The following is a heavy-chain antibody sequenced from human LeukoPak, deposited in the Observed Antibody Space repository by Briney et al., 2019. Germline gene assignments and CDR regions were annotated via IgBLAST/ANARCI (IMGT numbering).Heavy chain of an antibody. V-gene: IGHV3-23*01. Sequence: GGSLRLPCAASGYTFSNYAMGWVRQAPGKGLEWVSAISGSGASTYYADSVKGRFTISRDNSKNTLYLQMNSLRSEDTAVYYCARSLGKWSLDYWGQGTLVTVSS. D-gene: IGHD2-15*01. CDR1: GYTFSNYA. CDR2: ISGSGAST. J-gene: IGHJ4*02. CDR3: ARSLGKWSLDY.